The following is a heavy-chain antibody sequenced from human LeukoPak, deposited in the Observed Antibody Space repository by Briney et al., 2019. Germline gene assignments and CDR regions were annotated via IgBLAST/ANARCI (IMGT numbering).Heavy chain of an antibody. CDR2: IKQDGSEK. D-gene: IGHD5-12*01. Sequence: PGGSLRLSCAASGFTFSSYGMSWVRQAPGKGLEWVASIKQDGSEKYYADSVKGRFTISRDNSKNMLYLQMNSLRIEDTAVYYCAKVGSGNDYYWGQGTLVTVSS. CDR1: GFTFSSYG. V-gene: IGHV3-7*01. J-gene: IGHJ4*02. CDR3: AKVGSGNDYY.